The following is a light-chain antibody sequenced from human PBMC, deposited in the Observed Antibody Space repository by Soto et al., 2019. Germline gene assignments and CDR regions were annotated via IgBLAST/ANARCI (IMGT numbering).Light chain of an antibody. CDR1: RSVTTF. V-gene: IGKV3-11*01. J-gene: IGKJ4*01. CDR2: DAS. Sequence: EIVLTQSPATLSLSPGERATLSCRASRSVTTFLAWYQQKPGQAPRLLIYDASKRATGVPTRFSGSGSGTDFTLTISRLEPEDFTVYHCQQRTNWPLTFGGGTKVERK. CDR3: QQRTNWPLT.